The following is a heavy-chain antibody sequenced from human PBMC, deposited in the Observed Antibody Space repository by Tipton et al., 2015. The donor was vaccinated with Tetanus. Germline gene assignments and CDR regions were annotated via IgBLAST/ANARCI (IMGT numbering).Heavy chain of an antibody. CDR2: VYYSGSA. V-gene: IGHV4-59*05. J-gene: IGHJ3*02. CDR1: GGSISSYH. Sequence: TLSLTCTVSGGSISSYHWNWIRQTPGKGLEWIGSVYYSGSAFYNPSPESRVTISVDTSTNQFSLRLSSVTATDTAIYYCVRPRPERTGDNVLAFDIWGQGTGGTVSS. D-gene: IGHD3-16*01. CDR3: VRPRPERTGDNVLAFDI.